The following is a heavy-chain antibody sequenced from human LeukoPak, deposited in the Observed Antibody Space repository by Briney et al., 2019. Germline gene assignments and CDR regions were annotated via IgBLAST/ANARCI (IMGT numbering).Heavy chain of an antibody. D-gene: IGHD5-18*01. J-gene: IGHJ4*02. CDR1: GFTFNSYA. V-gene: IGHV3-23*01. CDR3: AKGLIDSSGSRGQFDY. CDR2: IRGSGGST. Sequence: GGSLILSCAASGFTFNSYAMTWVRQAPGKGLEWVSDIRGSGGSTYYADSMKGRFTISRDNSNNTVYLQMNSLRAEDTAVYYCAKGLIDSSGSRGQFDYWGQGSLVTVSS.